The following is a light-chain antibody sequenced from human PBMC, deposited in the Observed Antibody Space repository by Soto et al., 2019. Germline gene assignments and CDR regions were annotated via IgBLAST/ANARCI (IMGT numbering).Light chain of an antibody. V-gene: IGKV3-11*01. CDR2: DAS. J-gene: IGKJ5*01. Sequence: EIVLTQSPATLSLSPGERATLSCRASQSVSSYLAWYQQKPGQAPRLLIYDASNRATGISARFSGSGSWTDFTLTISSLEPEDFAVYYCQQRSKWPPEVTFGQGTRLEIK. CDR1: QSVSSY. CDR3: QQRSKWPPEVT.